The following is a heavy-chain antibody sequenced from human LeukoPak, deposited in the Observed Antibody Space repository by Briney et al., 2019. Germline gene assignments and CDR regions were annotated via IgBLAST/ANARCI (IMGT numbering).Heavy chain of an antibody. CDR1: GGSFSAYY. Sequence: SETLSLTCAVSGGSFSAYYWTWIRQPPGKGLEWIGEINHSGSANYNPSLKSRVTISLDTSKNQFSLKLSSVTAADTAVYYCARLRDLSYYYYYYGMDVWGQGTTVTVSS. V-gene: IGHV4-34*01. CDR2: INHSGSA. CDR3: ARLRDLSYYYYYYGMDV. J-gene: IGHJ6*02.